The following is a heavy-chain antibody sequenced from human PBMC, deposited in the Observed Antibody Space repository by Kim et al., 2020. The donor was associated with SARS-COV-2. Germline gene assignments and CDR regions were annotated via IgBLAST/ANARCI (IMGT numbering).Heavy chain of an antibody. CDR2: IYPGDSDT. V-gene: IGHV5-51*01. D-gene: IGHD3-22*01. CDR3: ARLIGSGYYYFAY. Sequence: FTSYWIGWGRQMPGKGLELMGVIYPGDSDTRYSPSFQGQVTISADKSISTAYMQWSSLRASDTAMYYCARLIGSGYYYFAYWGRGTLVTVSS. CDR1: FTSYW. J-gene: IGHJ4*01.